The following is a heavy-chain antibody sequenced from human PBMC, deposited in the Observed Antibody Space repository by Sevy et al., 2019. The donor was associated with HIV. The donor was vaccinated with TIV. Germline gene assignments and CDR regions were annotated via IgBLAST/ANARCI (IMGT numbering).Heavy chain of an antibody. CDR3: ARDTYYDSSTGSVGVFQH. D-gene: IGHD3-22*01. CDR2: ISSDGTNK. CDR1: GFTFSSYA. J-gene: IGHJ1*01. Sequence: GGSLRLSCAASGFTFSSYAMHWVRQVPGKGLEWVAVISSDGTNKEYADSVKGRLTISRDNSKNTLFLQMTTLRAEDTAVYYCARDTYYDSSTGSVGVFQHWGQGTLVTVSS. V-gene: IGHV3-30*04.